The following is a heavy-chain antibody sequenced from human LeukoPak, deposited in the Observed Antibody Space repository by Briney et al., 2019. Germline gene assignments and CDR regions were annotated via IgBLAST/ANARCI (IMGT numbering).Heavy chain of an antibody. CDR1: GGSISSSSYY. Sequence: SETLSLTCTVSGGSISSSSYYWGWIRQPPGKGLEWIGSIYYSGSTYYSPSLKSRVTISVDTSKNQFSLKLSSVTAADTAVYYCARGIYGYYGSGIDYWGQGTLVTVSS. J-gene: IGHJ4*02. CDR2: IYYSGST. D-gene: IGHD3-10*01. V-gene: IGHV4-39*01. CDR3: ARGIYGYYGSGIDY.